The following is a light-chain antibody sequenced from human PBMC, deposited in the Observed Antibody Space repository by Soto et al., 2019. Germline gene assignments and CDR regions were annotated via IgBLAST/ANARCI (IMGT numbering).Light chain of an antibody. V-gene: IGKV1-5*01. CDR1: QSVGIW. CDR3: QQYFAYPLT. Sequence: DIQLTQSPPTLSASVGDRVTITCRASQSVGIWLAWYQHKPGKAPKVFVYGASSLATGVPSRFGGSGSATEFTLVINGLQADDSATYYCQQYFAYPLTFGQGTKVEVK. J-gene: IGKJ1*01. CDR2: GAS.